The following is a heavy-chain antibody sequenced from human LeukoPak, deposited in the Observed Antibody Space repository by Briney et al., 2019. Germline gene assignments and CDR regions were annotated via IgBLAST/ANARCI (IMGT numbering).Heavy chain of an antibody. CDR1: GFTFNNYG. D-gene: IGHD6-13*01. V-gene: IGHV3-30*18. J-gene: IGHJ4*02. Sequence: GGSLRLSCAASGFTFNNYGMHWVRQAPGKGLEWVAVIATDGRDKKYADSVKGQFTISRDNSKNTLYLEMNSLRPEDTAVYHCAKDSKVAAAGYFLDYWGQGTLVTVSS. CDR2: IATDGRDK. CDR3: AKDSKVAAAGYFLDY.